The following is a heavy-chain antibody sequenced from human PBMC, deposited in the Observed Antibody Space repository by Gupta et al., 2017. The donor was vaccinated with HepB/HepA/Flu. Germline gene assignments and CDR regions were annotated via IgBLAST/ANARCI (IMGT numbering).Heavy chain of an antibody. CDR3: AKDRYYDDSSGYYYYFDS. D-gene: IGHD3-22*01. V-gene: IGHV3-30*18. CDR2: ISFDASDK. CDR1: GFMFSSYG. Sequence: QVQLAESGGGVVQPGRSLRLSCAASGFMFSSYGMHWVRQAPGKGLEWVAVISFDASDKFYADSVKGRVTISRDNSKKTLYRQMNSLRAEETGVYYCAKDRYYDDSSGYYYYFDSWGQGTLVTVSS. J-gene: IGHJ4*02.